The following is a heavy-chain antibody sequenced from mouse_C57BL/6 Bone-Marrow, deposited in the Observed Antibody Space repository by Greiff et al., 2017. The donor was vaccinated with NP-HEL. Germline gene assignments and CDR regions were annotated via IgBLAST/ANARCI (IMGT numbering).Heavy chain of an antibody. V-gene: IGHV1-55*01. J-gene: IGHJ4*01. CDR3: SRVTTVVSDYAMDY. CDR1: GYTFTSYW. CDR2: IYPGSGST. Sequence: LQESGAELVKPGASVKMSCKASGYTFTSYWITWVKQRPGQGLEWIGDIYPGSGSTNYNEKFKSKATLTVDKSSSTAYMQLSSLTSEDSAVYCCSRVTTVVSDYAMDYWGQGTSVTVSS. D-gene: IGHD1-1*01.